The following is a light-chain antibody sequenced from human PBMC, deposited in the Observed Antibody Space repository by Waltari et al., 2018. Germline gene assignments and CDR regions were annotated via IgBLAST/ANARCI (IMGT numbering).Light chain of an antibody. CDR1: SSDVGAYNY. V-gene: IGLV2-14*01. J-gene: IGLJ2*01. CDR3: NSYTRSTTLV. CDR2: DVS. Sequence: QSALTQPASVSGSPGQSITISCTGTSSDVGAYNYVSWYQQHPGKAPKLRIYDVSKRPSGVSNRFSGSKSDNTASLTISGLQAEDEADYYCNSYTRSTTLVFGGGTKLTVL.